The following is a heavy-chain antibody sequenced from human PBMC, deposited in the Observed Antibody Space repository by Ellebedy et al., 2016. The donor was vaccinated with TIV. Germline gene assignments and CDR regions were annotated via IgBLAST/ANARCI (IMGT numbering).Heavy chain of an antibody. D-gene: IGHD2-2*01. J-gene: IGHJ3*01. CDR1: GFTFSRYW. CDR2: IKFDEIEA. V-gene: IGHV3-7*04. CDR3: ARDTVEVPSGDAFDL. Sequence: PGGSLRLSCAASGFTFSRYWWSWPAQAPGKGLEYVAHIKFDEIEAYHADSVKGRFVISRDNARKSLYLQMNNLRVGETAVYYCARDTVEVPSGDAFDLWGQGTTVTVSS.